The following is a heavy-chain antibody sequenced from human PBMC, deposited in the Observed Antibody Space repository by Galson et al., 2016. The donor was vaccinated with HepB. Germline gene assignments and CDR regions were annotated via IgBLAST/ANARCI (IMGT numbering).Heavy chain of an antibody. J-gene: IGHJ2*01. Sequence: SLRLSCAASGFTFRSYAMTWVRQAPGKGLEWVSTISGSGGSTYHADSVKGRFTVSRDNAKNSLYLQMNGLRAEDTAVYYCARVQFSSGSYLFFDLWGRGTLVTVSS. CDR1: GFTFRSYA. V-gene: IGHV3-23*01. CDR2: ISGSGGST. CDR3: ARVQFSSGSYLFFDL. D-gene: IGHD5-18*01.